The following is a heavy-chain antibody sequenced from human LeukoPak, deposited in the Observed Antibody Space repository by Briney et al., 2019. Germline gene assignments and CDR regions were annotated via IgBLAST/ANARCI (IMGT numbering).Heavy chain of an antibody. Sequence: TGGSLRLSCAASGFTFSSYAMSWVRQAPGKGLEWVSAISGSGVTTYYADSVKGRFTISRDNSKNTLYLQMNSLRVEDTAVYFCGRDPNGDYIGTFDMWGRGTMVSVSS. CDR3: GRDPNGDYIGTFDM. CDR1: GFTFSSYA. V-gene: IGHV3-23*01. CDR2: ISGSGVTT. J-gene: IGHJ3*02. D-gene: IGHD4-17*01.